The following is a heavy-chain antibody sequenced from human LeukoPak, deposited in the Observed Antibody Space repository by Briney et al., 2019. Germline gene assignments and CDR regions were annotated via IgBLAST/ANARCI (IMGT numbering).Heavy chain of an antibody. D-gene: IGHD6-19*01. CDR2: INHSGST. J-gene: IGHJ1*01. CDR1: GGSFSGYY. Sequence: SETLSLTCAAYGGSFSGYYWSWIRQPPGKGLEWIGEINHSGSTNYNPSLKSRVTISVDTSKNQFSLKLSSVTAADTAVYYCARAPSGSGWYSENGYFQHWGQGTLVTVSS. V-gene: IGHV4-34*01. CDR3: ARAPSGSGWYSENGYFQH.